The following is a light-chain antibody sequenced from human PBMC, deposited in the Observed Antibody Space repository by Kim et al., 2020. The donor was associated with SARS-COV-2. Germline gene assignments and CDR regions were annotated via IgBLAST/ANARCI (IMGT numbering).Light chain of an antibody. CDR3: QQRSNWPPLT. J-gene: IGKJ4*01. CDR1: QSVSSY. Sequence: SPGESATLSCRASQSVSSYLAWYQQKPGQAPGLLIYDASNRATGIPARFSGSGSGTDFTLTISSLEPEDFAVYYCQQRSNWPPLTFGGGTKVDIK. V-gene: IGKV3-11*01. CDR2: DAS.